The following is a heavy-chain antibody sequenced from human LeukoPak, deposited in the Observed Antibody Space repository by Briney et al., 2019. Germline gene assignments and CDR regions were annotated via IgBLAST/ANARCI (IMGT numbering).Heavy chain of an antibody. CDR2: IAPSFYTP. CDR1: VFTFTNYL. CDR3: VREESGGYFDY. Sequence: ASVTVAFKSFVFTFTNYLLHWVRQAPGQGLEWVGRIAPSFYTPNYPQKFRVRVTMTRHTSTSTVYMELSSLRSDDTAIYYCVREESGGYFDYWGQGTLVTVSS. V-gene: IGHV1-46*01. D-gene: IGHD2-8*02. J-gene: IGHJ4*02.